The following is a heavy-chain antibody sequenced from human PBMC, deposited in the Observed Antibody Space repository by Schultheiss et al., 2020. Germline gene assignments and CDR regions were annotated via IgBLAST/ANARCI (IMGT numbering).Heavy chain of an antibody. V-gene: IGHV4-59*04. J-gene: IGHJ6*03. CDR3: ASCGGVILPTCYYMDV. D-gene: IGHD3-16*02. CDR2: IYYSVST. CDR1: GGSLSSYY. Sequence: SETLSLTCTVSGGSLSSYYCSWIRQPPGKGLEWIGSIYYSVSTYYNPSLKSRVTMSVDTSNNQFSLKLSSVTAADTAVYYCASCGGVILPTCYYMDVWGKGTTVTVSS.